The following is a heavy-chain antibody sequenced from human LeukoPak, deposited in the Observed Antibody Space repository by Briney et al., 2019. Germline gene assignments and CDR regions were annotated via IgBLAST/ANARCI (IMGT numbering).Heavy chain of an antibody. J-gene: IGHJ4*02. CDR3: AREREDINLMSYAYYFDY. V-gene: IGHV4-4*07. CDR2: IYTSGST. CDR1: GASIGSYY. D-gene: IGHD2-8*01. Sequence: SETLSLTCTVSGASIGSYYWSWIRQPAGEGLEWIGRIYTSGSTNYNPSLKSRVTMSVDTSKNQFSLKLSSVTAADTAVYYCAREREDINLMSYAYYFDYWGQGTLVTVSS.